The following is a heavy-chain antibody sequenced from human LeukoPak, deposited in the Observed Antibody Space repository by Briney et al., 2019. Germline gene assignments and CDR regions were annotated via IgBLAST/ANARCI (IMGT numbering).Heavy chain of an antibody. CDR3: ARGSSGWYGIDY. D-gene: IGHD6-19*01. J-gene: IGHJ4*02. CDR1: GFTFSNYW. V-gene: IGHV3-74*01. CDR2: INIDGTST. Sequence: GGSLRLSCAASGFTFSNYWMHWVRQVPGKGLVCVSRINIDGTSTSYADSVKGRFTISRDNAKNALYLQMNSLRAEDTAVYYCARGSSGWYGIDYWGQGALVNVSS.